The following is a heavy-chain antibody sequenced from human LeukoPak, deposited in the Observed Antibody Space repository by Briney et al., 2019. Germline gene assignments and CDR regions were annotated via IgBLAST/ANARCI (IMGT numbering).Heavy chain of an antibody. CDR1: GGTFISYA. CDR2: IIPIFGTA. Sequence: ASVKVSCKASGGTFISYAISWVRQARGQGLEWRGGIIPIFGTANYAQKFQGRVTITTAESTSTAYMELSSLRSEDTAVYYCARDFVLDAFDIWGQGTMVTVSS. J-gene: IGHJ3*02. CDR3: ARDFVLDAFDI. D-gene: IGHD3-16*01. V-gene: IGHV1-69*05.